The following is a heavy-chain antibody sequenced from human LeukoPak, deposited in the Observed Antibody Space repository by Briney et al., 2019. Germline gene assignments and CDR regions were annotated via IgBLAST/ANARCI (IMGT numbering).Heavy chain of an antibody. V-gene: IGHV4-31*03. CDR1: GGSVSSGGYY. D-gene: IGHD2-15*01. CDR3: ARALRVAATRGVANWFDP. Sequence: SQTLSLTCTVSGGSVSSGGYYWSWIRQYPGKGLEWIGYIYYSGSTYYNPSLKSRVTISVDTSKNQFSLKLSSVTAADTAVYYCARALRVAATRGVANWFDPWGQGTLVTVSS. J-gene: IGHJ5*02. CDR2: IYYSGST.